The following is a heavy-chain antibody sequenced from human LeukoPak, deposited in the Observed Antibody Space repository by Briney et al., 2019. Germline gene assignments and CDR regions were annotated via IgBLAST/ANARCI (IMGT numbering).Heavy chain of an antibody. Sequence: GASVIVSCKASGYTFTSYGISWVLQAPGQGLEWMGWISAYNGNTNYAQKLQGRVTMTTDTSTSTAYMELRSLRSDDTAVYYCARVWGIVGATGWFDPWGQGTLVTVSS. CDR2: ISAYNGNT. J-gene: IGHJ5*02. CDR3: ARVWGIVGATGWFDP. V-gene: IGHV1-18*01. D-gene: IGHD1-26*01. CDR1: GYTFTSYG.